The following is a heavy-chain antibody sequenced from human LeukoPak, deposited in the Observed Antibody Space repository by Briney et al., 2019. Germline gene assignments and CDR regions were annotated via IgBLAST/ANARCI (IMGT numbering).Heavy chain of an antibody. CDR3: ARSPLHDPFDY. V-gene: IGHV4-30-4*01. CDR1: GGSISSGDYY. D-gene: IGHD3-16*01. J-gene: IGHJ4*02. CDR2: IYHSGST. Sequence: PSETLSLTCTVSGGSISSGDYYWSWIRQPPGKGLEWIGYIYHSGSTYYDPSLKSRVSISIDTSKNQFSLKLSSVTAADTAVYYCARSPLHDPFDYWGQGTLVTVSS.